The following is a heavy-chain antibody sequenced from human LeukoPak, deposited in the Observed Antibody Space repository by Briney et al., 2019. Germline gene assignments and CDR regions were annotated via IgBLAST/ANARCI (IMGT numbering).Heavy chain of an antibody. D-gene: IGHD3-16*02. CDR3: AQGDMITFGGVIVSLHFDY. CDR1: GYTFTGYY. V-gene: IGHV1-2*02. CDR2: INPKSGGT. J-gene: IGHJ4*02. Sequence: GASVKVSCKASGYTFTGYYMHWVRQAPGQGLEWMGWINPKSGGTNYAQKFQGRVTMTRDTSISTAYMELSRLRSDDTAVYYCAQGDMITFGGVIVSLHFDYWGQGTLVTVSS.